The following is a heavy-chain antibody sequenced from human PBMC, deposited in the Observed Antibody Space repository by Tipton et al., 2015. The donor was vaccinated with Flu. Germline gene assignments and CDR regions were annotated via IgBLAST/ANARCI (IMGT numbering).Heavy chain of an antibody. CDR2: ISDYSGDT. J-gene: IGHJ6*02. Sequence: QLVQSGGEVKKPGASVKVSCKASGYSFSNFGISWVRQAPGRGLEWMAWISDYSGDTIYARNFQGRGSLNTDTSTRTAYMEVRSQRSDDTAVYYCARDADQGVVSAYYHGVEVWGQGTTVTISS. V-gene: IGHV1-18*01. CDR1: GYSFSNFG. D-gene: IGHD3-10*01. CDR3: ARDADQGVVSAYYHGVEV.